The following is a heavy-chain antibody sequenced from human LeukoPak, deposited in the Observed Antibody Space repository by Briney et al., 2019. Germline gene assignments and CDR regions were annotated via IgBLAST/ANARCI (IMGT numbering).Heavy chain of an antibody. D-gene: IGHD5-24*01. CDR3: ARRGLQNWFDP. V-gene: IGHV4-39*01. CDR1: GDSISSGTYY. CDR2: IYYSGST. J-gene: IGHJ5*02. Sequence: SETLSLTCTVSGDSISSGTYYWDWIRQPPGKGLEWIGGIYYSGSTYYNPSLKSRVTISVDTSKNQFSLKLSSVTAADTAVYFCARRGLQNWFDPWGQGTLVTVSS.